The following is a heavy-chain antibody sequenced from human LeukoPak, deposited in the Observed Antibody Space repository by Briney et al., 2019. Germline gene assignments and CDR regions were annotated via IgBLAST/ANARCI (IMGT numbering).Heavy chain of an antibody. CDR3: TTYGSGRKFDY. CDR2: IESKTDGGTT. CDR1: GFIFSDAW. D-gene: IGHD3-10*01. V-gene: IGHV3-15*04. J-gene: IGHJ4*02. Sequence: TGGSHRLSCAASGFIFSDAWMSWVRQIPGKGREWVGRIESKTDGGTTDYAAPVKGRFTISRDDSTNTLYLQMNSLKSEDTAVYYCTTYGSGRKFDYWGQGILVTVSS.